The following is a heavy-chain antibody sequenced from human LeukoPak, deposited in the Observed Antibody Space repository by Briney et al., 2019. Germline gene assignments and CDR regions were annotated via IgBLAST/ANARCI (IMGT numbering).Heavy chain of an antibody. J-gene: IGHJ4*02. Sequence: ASVKVSCKASGYTFTGYYMHWVRQAPGQGLDWMGWINPNSGGTNYAQKFQGRVTMTRDTSISTAYMELSRLRSDDTAVYYCAKDDRGVRANKFPPLKWGQGTLVTVSS. CDR3: AKDDRGVRANKFPPLK. CDR2: INPNSGGT. V-gene: IGHV1-2*02. CDR1: GYTFTGYY. D-gene: IGHD1-1*01.